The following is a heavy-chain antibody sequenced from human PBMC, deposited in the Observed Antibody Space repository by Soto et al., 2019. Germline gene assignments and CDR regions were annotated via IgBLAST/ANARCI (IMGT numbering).Heavy chain of an antibody. D-gene: IGHD3-9*01. CDR3: ATLYAYYDILTGYRPGYFDY. V-gene: IGHV3-11*01. Sequence: GGSLRLSCAASGFTFSDYYMSWIRQAPGKGLEWVSYISSSGSTIYYADSVKGRFTISRDNAKNSLYLQMNSLRAEDTAVYYCATLYAYYDILTGYRPGYFDYWGQGTLVTVSS. CDR2: ISSSGSTI. J-gene: IGHJ4*02. CDR1: GFTFSDYY.